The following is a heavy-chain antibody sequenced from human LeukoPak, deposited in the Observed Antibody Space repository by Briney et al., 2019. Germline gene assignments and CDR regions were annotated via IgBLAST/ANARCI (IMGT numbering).Heavy chain of an antibody. CDR3: ARDGHAYGRGSPHY. Sequence: GGSLRLSCAASGFTFSDYYMSWIRQAPGKGLEWVSYISSSGSTKNYADSVKGRFTISRDNAKNSYLQMNSLRAEDTAVYYCARDGHAYGRGSPHYWGQGTLVTVSS. D-gene: IGHD3-10*01. CDR2: ISSSGSTK. CDR1: GFTFSDYY. J-gene: IGHJ4*02. V-gene: IGHV3-11*01.